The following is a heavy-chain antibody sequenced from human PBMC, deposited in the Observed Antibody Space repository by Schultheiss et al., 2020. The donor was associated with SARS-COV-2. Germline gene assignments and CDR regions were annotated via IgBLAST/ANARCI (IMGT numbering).Heavy chain of an antibody. CDR1: GDFFSTYY. V-gene: IGHV4-59*01. CDR2: VRLSGST. Sequence: SETLSLTCAVSGDFFSTYYWSWVRQPPGKGLEWIGYVRLSGSTDYNPSLRSRVTISVDTSKNQFSLRLTSVTAADTAVYYCARLTYGDYSDYWGQGTLVTVSS. CDR3: ARLTYGDYSDY. D-gene: IGHD4-17*01. J-gene: IGHJ4*02.